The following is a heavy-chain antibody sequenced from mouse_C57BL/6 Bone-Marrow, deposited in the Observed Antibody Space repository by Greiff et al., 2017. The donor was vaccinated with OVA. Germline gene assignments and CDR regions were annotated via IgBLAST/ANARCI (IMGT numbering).Heavy chain of an antibody. CDR2: IYPRSGNT. D-gene: IGHD1-1*01. CDR3: AREDYVSRAWFAD. V-gene: IGHV1-81*01. CDR1: GYTFTSYG. Sequence: QVQLKQSGAELARPGASVKLSCKASGYTFTSYGISWVKQRTGQGLEWIGEIYPRSGNTYYNEKFKGKATLTADKSSSTAYMGLRSLTSEDSAVYFCAREDYVSRAWFADWGQGTLVTVSA. J-gene: IGHJ3*01.